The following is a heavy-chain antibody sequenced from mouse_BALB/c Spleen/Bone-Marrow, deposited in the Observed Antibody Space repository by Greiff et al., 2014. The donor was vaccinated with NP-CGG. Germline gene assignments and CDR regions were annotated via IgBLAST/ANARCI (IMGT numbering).Heavy chain of an antibody. J-gene: IGHJ2*01. D-gene: IGHD1-1*01. Sequence: EVQLQQSGAELVKPGASVKLSCTASGFNIKDTYMHWVKQRPEQGLEWIGRIDPANGNSKYDPKFQGKATITADTSSNTAYLQLSSLTPEDTAIYYCAFISTVVEYYFDYWGPGTTLTVSS. V-gene: IGHV14-3*02. CDR1: GFNIKDTY. CDR2: IDPANGNS. CDR3: AFISTVVEYYFDY.